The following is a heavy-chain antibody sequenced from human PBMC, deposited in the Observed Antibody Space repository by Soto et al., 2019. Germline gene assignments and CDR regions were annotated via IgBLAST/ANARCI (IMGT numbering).Heavy chain of an antibody. CDR2: ISAYNGNT. D-gene: IGHD3-22*01. CDR3: ARDGYYDIRGYRSDFYY. J-gene: IGHJ4*02. Sequence: QVQLVQSGAEVKKPGASVKVSCKAYGYTFTSYGISWVRQAPGQGLELLGWISAYNGNTNYAQKLQGRVTMTTDTSTSTAYMELRSLRSDDTAVYYWARDGYYDIRGYRSDFYYWGQGTLVTVSS. CDR1: GYTFTSYG. V-gene: IGHV1-18*01.